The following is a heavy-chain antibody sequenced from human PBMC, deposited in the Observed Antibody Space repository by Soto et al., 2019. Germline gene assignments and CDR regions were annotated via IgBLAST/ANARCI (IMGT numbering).Heavy chain of an antibody. Sequence: SQTDSISYAIPGGSVSNKGSTSNRFRLSPSRGLEWLGRTYYRSKWNYDYAISVKSRISINPDTSKNQFSLQLNSVTPEDTAVYYCARDIVVVVATSDYGMAVWGKGTTVTVSS. CDR2: TYYRSKWNY. CDR3: ARDIVVVVATSDYGMAV. CDR1: GGSVSNKGST. J-gene: IGHJ6*04. V-gene: IGHV6-1*01. D-gene: IGHD2-15*01.